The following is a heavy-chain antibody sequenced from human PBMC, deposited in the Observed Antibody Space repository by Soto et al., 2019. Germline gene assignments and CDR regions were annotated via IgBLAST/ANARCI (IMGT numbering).Heavy chain of an antibody. J-gene: IGHJ4*02. CDR2: IRGRGGTT. CDR3: AKVIVEWELLNAFDS. Sequence: EVQLLESGGGLVQPGGSLRLSCAASGFSFSSYAMGWVRQAPGKGLEGVSGIRGRGGTTYYADSMKGRFTISRDNSKNTLFLQMDSLRAEDTAIYYCAKVIVEWELLNAFDSWGQGTLVTVSS. D-gene: IGHD1-26*01. V-gene: IGHV3-23*01. CDR1: GFSFSSYA.